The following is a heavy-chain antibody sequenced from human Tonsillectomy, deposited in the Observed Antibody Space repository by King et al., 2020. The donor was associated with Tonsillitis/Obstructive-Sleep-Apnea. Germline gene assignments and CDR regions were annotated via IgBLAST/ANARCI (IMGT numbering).Heavy chain of an antibody. J-gene: IGHJ5*02. CDR2: ISADNGDT. Sequence: QLVQSGAEVKRPGASVKVSCKASGYTFSSYGIIWVRQAPGQGLEWMGWISADNGDTNYAQKLQGRVTLTTDTSTSTAYMDLRSLRSDDTAVYYCAKVSAFAWELLPVDPWGQGTLVIVSS. CDR1: GYTFSSYG. D-gene: IGHD1-26*01. CDR3: AKVSAFAWELLPVDP. V-gene: IGHV1-18*01.